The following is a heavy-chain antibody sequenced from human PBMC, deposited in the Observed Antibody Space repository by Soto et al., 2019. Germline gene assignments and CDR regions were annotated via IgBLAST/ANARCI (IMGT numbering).Heavy chain of an antibody. CDR1: GYRFTSYG. CDR2: IYTFKGST. J-gene: IGHJ4*01. V-gene: IGHV1-18*01. Sequence: QTQLEQSGAEVRKPGASVKVSCKASGYRFTSYGLNWLRQAPRQGLEWMGWIYTFKGSTSSAQKFKGRLTLTTYASSSTFFMDLGSLTAYDTAVYYCARELGIALSAQLAFWGHGTLVTVSS. D-gene: IGHD6-13*01. CDR3: ARELGIALSAQLAF.